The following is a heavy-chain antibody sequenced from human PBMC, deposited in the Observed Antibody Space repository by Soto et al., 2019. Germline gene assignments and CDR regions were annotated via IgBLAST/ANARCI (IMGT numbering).Heavy chain of an antibody. J-gene: IGHJ6*02. D-gene: IGHD3-9*01. CDR3: AKDTYYDILTGYYSRGMDV. V-gene: IGHV3-9*01. CDR2: ISWNSGSI. CDR1: GFTFDDYA. Sequence: SLRLSCAASGFTFDDYAMHWVRQAPGKGLGWVLGISWNSGSIGYADSVKGRFTISRDNAKNSLYLQMNSLRAEDTALYYCAKDTYYDILTGYYSRGMDVWGQGTTVTVSS.